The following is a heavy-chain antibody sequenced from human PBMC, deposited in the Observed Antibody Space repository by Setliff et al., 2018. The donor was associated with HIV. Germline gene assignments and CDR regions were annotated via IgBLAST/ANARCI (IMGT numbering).Heavy chain of an antibody. J-gene: IGHJ6*02. Sequence: GGSLRLSCAASVFTFNNYGMNWVRQAPGKGLEWVAFIRYDGSQKYYVDSVKGRFTISRDNSKSTLYLQMNSLRVEDTAVYYCAKDVCSGAYCYAYYYYGMDVWGQGTMVTVSS. CDR1: VFTFNNYG. CDR3: AKDVCSGAYCYAYYYYGMDV. D-gene: IGHD2-15*01. CDR2: IRYDGSQK. V-gene: IGHV3-30*02.